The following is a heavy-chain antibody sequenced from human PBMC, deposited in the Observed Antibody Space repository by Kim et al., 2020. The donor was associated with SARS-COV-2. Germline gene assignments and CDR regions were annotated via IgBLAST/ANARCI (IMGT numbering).Heavy chain of an antibody. CDR3: TRVKGYSGNGYFDY. Sequence: RGPVEGRFNISRDDAKNDLYLQMDSLRAEDTAVYYCTRVKGYSGNGYFDYWGQGSLVTVSS. V-gene: IGHV3-13*01. D-gene: IGHD5-12*01. J-gene: IGHJ4*02.